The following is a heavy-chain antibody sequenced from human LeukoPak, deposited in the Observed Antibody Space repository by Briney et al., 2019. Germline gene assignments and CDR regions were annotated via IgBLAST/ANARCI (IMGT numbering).Heavy chain of an antibody. V-gene: IGHV4-30-2*01. D-gene: IGHD4-17*01. CDR2: IYHSGST. J-gene: IGHJ3*02. CDR3: AREGDYGAKYAAFDI. CDR1: GGSISSGGYP. Sequence: PSQTLSLTCAVSGGSISSGGYPWSWIRQPPGKGLEWIGYIYHSGSTYYNPSPKSRVTISVDRSKNQFSLKLSSVTAADTAVYYCAREGDYGAKYAAFDIWGQGTMVTVSS.